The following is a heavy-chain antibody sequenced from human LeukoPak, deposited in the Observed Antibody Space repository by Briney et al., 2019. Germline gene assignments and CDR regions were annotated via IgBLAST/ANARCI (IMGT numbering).Heavy chain of an antibody. CDR1: GFTFSDAW. V-gene: IGHV3-15*01. Sequence: GGSLRLSCAASGFTFSDAWMSWVRQAPGKGLEWVGRIKSKTDGGTTDYAAPVKGRFTISRDDSKNTLYLQMNSLKTEDTAVYYCTTGYYYDSSGYYNWGQGTLVTVSS. CDR2: IKSKTDGGTT. D-gene: IGHD3-22*01. J-gene: IGHJ4*02. CDR3: TTGYYYDSSGYYN.